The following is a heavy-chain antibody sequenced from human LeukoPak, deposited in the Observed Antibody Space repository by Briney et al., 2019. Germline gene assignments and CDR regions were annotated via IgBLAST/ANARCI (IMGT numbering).Heavy chain of an antibody. J-gene: IGHJ4*02. CDR3: AKASNPYSGKPNSLDY. CDR1: GFTFSSYA. D-gene: IGHD5-12*01. Sequence: GGSLRLSCAASGFTFSSYAMSWVRQAPGKGLEWVSAISGSGGSTYYADSVKGRFTISRDNSKNTLYLQMNSLRAEDTAVYYCAKASNPYSGKPNSLDYWGQGTLVTVSS. CDR2: ISGSGGST. V-gene: IGHV3-23*01.